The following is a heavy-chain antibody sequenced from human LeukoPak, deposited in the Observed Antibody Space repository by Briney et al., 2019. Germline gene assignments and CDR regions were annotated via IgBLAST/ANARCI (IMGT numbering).Heavy chain of an antibody. D-gene: IGHD2-2*01. Sequence: GASVKVSCKASGYTFTSYDINWVRQATGQGLEWMGWMNPNSGNTGYAQKFQGRVTITRNTSISTAYMELRSLRSDDTAVYCCARDLEFRGPAPAAIWGQGTLVTVSS. CDR3: ARDLEFRGPAPAAI. CDR2: MNPNSGNT. V-gene: IGHV1-8*03. CDR1: GYTFTSYD. J-gene: IGHJ4*02.